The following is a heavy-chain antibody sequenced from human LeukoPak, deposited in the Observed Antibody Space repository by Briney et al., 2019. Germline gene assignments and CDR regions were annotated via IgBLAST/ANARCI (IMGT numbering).Heavy chain of an antibody. D-gene: IGHD1-7*01. Sequence: GGSLRLSCAASGFTFSSYAMSWVRQAPGKGLEWVSVISGSGGSTYYADSVKGRFTISRDNSKNTQYLQMNSLRAEDTAVYYCAKVGRPNWNYHFVDYWGQGTLVTVSS. CDR2: ISGSGGST. CDR3: AKVGRPNWNYHFVDY. J-gene: IGHJ4*02. CDR1: GFTFSSYA. V-gene: IGHV3-23*01.